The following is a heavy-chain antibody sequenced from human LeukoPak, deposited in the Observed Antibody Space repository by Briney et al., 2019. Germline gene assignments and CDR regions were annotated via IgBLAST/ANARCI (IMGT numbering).Heavy chain of an antibody. Sequence: GGSLRLSCAASGFIFSSYAMSWVRQAPGKGLEWVSAITNSGGTTYYADSVKGRFTISRDNSKNTLYLQMNSLRAEDTAVYYCAKDHPRVSWLFDYWGQGTLVTVSS. D-gene: IGHD3-16*01. J-gene: IGHJ4*02. CDR2: ITNSGGTT. V-gene: IGHV3-23*01. CDR3: AKDHPRVSWLFDY. CDR1: GFIFSSYA.